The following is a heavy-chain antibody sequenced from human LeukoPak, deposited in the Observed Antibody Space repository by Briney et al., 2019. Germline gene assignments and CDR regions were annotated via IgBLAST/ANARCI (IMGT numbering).Heavy chain of an antibody. CDR1: GFTFSSYW. CDR3: AKIRGDTAMVNDAFDI. CDR2: INSDGSST. V-gene: IGHV3-74*01. Sequence: GGSLRLSCAASGFTFSSYWMHWVRQAPGKGLVWVSRINSDGSSTSYADSVKGRFTISRDNAKNTLYLQMNSLRAEDTAVYYCAKIRGDTAMVNDAFDIWGQGTMVTVSS. J-gene: IGHJ3*02. D-gene: IGHD5-18*01.